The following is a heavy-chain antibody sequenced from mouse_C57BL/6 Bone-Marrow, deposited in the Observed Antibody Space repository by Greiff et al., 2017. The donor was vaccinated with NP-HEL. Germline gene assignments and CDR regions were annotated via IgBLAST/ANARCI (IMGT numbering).Heavy chain of an antibody. CDR1: GFTFSSYA. CDR2: ISSGGDYI. CDR3: TRAPYGNSSAMDY. Sequence: DVHLVESGEGLVKPGGSLKLSCAASGFTFSSYAMSWVRQTPEKRLEWVAYISSGGDYIYYADTVKGRFTISRDNARNTLYLQMSSLKSEDTAMYYCTRAPYGNSSAMDYWGQGTSVTVSS. V-gene: IGHV5-9-1*02. J-gene: IGHJ4*01. D-gene: IGHD2-1*01.